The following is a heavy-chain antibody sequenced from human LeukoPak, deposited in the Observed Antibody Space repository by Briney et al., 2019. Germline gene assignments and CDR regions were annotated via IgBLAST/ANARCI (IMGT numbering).Heavy chain of an antibody. V-gene: IGHV3-48*01. CDR1: GFTFIEYS. CDR2: IGMDRGKT. J-gene: IGHJ4*02. Sequence: PGGSLRLSCTASGFTFIEYSMNWVRQVPGKGLEWISYIGMDRGKTKYADSVRGRFTISADEAKNSLYLQMNRLRVEDTAVYYCARDHNYAFDTCGEGALV. CDR3: ARDHNYAFDT. D-gene: IGHD1-1*01.